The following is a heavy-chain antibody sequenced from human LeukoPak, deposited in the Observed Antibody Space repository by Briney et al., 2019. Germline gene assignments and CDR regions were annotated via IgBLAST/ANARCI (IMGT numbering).Heavy chain of an antibody. CDR1: GFTFSSYA. D-gene: IGHD2-2*01. CDR2: ISGSGGST. V-gene: IGHV3-23*01. CDR3: AKDTCSSTSCYGGLDY. Sequence: GGSLRLSWAASGFTFSSYAMSWVRQAPGKGLEWVAAISGSGGSTYYADSVKGRFTISRDNSKNTLYLQMNSLRAEDTAVYYCAKDTCSSTSCYGGLDYCGQGTLVTVSS. J-gene: IGHJ4*02.